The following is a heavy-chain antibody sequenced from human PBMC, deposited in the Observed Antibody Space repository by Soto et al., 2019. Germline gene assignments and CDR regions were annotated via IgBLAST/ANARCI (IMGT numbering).Heavy chain of an antibody. CDR3: ARRGDYFDY. CDR2: ISSSSSTI. CDR1: GFTFSSYS. Sequence: PGGSLSLSCAASGFTFSSYSMNWVRQAPGKGLEWVSYISSSSSTIYYADSVKGRFTISRDNAKNSLYLQMNSLRAEDTAVYYCARRGDYFDYWGQGTLVTV. V-gene: IGHV3-48*01. J-gene: IGHJ4*02.